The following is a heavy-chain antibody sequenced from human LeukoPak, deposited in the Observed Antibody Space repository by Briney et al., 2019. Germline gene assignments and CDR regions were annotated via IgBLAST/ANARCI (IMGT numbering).Heavy chain of an antibody. CDR1: GYSFTSYW. CDR2: IDPSDSYT. V-gene: IGHV5-10-1*01. J-gene: IGHJ5*02. CDR3: ARHVKGVIINWFDP. D-gene: IGHD3-10*01. Sequence: GESLQISCQGSGYSFTSYWISWVRQMPGKGLEWMGRIDPSDSYTNCSPSFQGHVTISADKSISTAYLQWSSLKASDTAMYYCARHVKGVIINWFDPWGQGTLVTVSS.